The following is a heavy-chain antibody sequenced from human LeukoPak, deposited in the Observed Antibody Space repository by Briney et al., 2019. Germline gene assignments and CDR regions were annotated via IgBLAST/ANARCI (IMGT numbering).Heavy chain of an antibody. CDR3: ARWAIVATTYYYNYGLDV. CDR2: ISSSSSTI. J-gene: IGHJ6*02. V-gene: IGHV3-48*04. Sequence: TGGSLRLSCAASGFTFSSYSMNWVRQAPGKGLEWVSYISSSSSTIYYADSVKGRFTISRDNAKNSLYLQMNSLRAEDTAVYYCARWAIVATTYYYNYGLDVWGQGTTVTVSS. CDR1: GFTFSSYS. D-gene: IGHD5-12*01.